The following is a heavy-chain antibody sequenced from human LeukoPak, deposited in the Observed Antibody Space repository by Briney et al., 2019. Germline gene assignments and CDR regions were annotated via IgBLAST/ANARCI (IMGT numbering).Heavy chain of an antibody. J-gene: IGHJ4*02. CDR1: GFTVSSNY. CDR2: IYSGGST. CDR3: AKEYDSGGYGANFDY. D-gene: IGHD3-10*01. V-gene: IGHV3-53*05. Sequence: GGSLRLSRAASGFTVSSNYMSWVRQAPGKGLEWVSVIYSGGSTYYADSVKGRFTISRGNSKNTLYLQMDSLRAEDTAVYYCAKEYDSGGYGANFDYWGQGTLVTVSS.